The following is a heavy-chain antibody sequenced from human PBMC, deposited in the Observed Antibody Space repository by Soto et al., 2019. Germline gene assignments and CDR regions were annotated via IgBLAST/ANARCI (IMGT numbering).Heavy chain of an antibody. Sequence: PSETLSLTCTVSGGSINSSDYYWGLIRQPPGKGLEFIWSISYGVNTYYNPSLRRRLTISIDTSKSQFSLKMSSVTAADTDVYYCATSSVSCLLNNWYFDLWGRGTLVPVYS. V-gene: IGHV4-39*01. CDR2: ISYGVNT. CDR1: GGSINSSDYY. J-gene: IGHJ2*01. D-gene: IGHD2-8*01. CDR3: ATSSVSCLLNNWYFDL.